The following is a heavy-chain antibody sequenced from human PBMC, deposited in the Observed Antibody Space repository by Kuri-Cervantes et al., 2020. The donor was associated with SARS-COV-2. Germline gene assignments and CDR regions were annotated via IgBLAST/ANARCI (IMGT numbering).Heavy chain of an antibody. D-gene: IGHD2-15*01. Sequence: GESLKISCAASGFTFSTYAMTWVRQAPGKGLEWVSATSGSGGSTYYADSVQGRFTISRDNSKNTLYLQMNSLRAEDTAVYYCAKWDVIVVVAAPELHYWGQGTLVTVSS. CDR2: TSGSGGST. J-gene: IGHJ4*02. CDR3: AKWDVIVVVAAPELHY. V-gene: IGHV3-23*01. CDR1: GFTFSTYA.